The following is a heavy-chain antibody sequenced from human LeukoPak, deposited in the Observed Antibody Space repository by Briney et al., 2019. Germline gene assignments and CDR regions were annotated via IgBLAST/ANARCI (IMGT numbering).Heavy chain of an antibody. CDR2: IYHGGST. CDR1: GSSLSSSYF. Sequence: SETLSLTCTVSGSSLSSSYFWGWIRQPPGKGLEWVGTIYHGGSTFYSPSLRSRVTISVHSPKNQFSLRLSSVTAADTAVYHCARAPLVGASYFDYWGQGTLVTVSS. CDR3: ARAPLVGASYFDY. J-gene: IGHJ4*02. V-gene: IGHV4-38-2*02. D-gene: IGHD1-26*01.